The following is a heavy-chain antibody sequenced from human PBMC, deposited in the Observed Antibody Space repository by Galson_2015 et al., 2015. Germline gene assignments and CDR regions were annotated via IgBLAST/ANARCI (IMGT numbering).Heavy chain of an antibody. V-gene: IGHV5-51*01. CDR3: ARTPSYSTSARRYYFDY. CDR2: IYPGDSDT. Sequence: SGAEVKKPGESLNLSCQGSGYSFANNWIGWVRQMPGKGLGWMGIIYPGDSDTRYSPSFQGQVTISADKSISTAYLQWSSLKASDTAIYYCARTPSYSTSARRYYFDYWGQGILVTVSS. D-gene: IGHD6-6*01. CDR1: GYSFANNW. J-gene: IGHJ4*02.